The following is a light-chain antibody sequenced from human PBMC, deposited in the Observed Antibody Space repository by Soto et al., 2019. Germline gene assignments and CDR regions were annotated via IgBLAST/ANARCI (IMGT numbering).Light chain of an antibody. CDR3: AAWDDSLNGLYV. Sequence: QSVLTQPPSASGTPGQRVTISCSGSSSNIGSNTVHWCQQLPGTAPKLLISSNNQRPSGVPDRFSGSKSGTSASLAISGLQSEDEADYYCAAWDDSLNGLYVFGTGTKLTVL. CDR2: SNN. V-gene: IGLV1-44*01. J-gene: IGLJ1*01. CDR1: SSNIGSNT.